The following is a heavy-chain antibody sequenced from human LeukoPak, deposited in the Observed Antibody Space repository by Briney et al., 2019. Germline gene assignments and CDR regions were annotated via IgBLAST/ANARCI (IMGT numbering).Heavy chain of an antibody. Sequence: GASVKVSCKASGYTLTGYYIHWVRQAPGQGPEWMGWINPHSGATNYAQKFQGRVTMTRDTSISTAFMELSSLRSDDTAMYYCSRDLLMYYSGSGESTWGQGTQVTVSS. V-gene: IGHV1-2*02. CDR2: INPHSGAT. CDR3: SRDLLMYYSGSGEST. J-gene: IGHJ5*02. CDR1: GYTLTGYY. D-gene: IGHD3-10*01.